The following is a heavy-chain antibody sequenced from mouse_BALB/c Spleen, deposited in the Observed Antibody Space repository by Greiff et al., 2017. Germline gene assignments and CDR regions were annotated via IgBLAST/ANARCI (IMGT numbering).Heavy chain of an antibody. CDR3: ARLGRPWYFDV. J-gene: IGHJ1*01. Sequence: QVQLQQSGAELARPGASVKLSCKASGYTFTSYWMQWVKQRPGQGLEWIGAIYPGDGDTRYTQKFKGKATLTADKSSSTAYMQLSSLASEDSAVYYCARLGRPWYFDVWGAGTTVTVSS. CDR1: GYTFTSYW. CDR2: IYPGDGDT. V-gene: IGHV1-87*01. D-gene: IGHD4-1*01.